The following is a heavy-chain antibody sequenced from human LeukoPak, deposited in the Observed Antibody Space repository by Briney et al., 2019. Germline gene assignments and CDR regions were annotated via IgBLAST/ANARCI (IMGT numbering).Heavy chain of an antibody. D-gene: IGHD3-3*01. CDR1: GGSISSSSYY. Sequence: PSETLSLTCTVSGGSISSSSYYWGWIRQPPGKGLEWIGSIYYSGSTNYNPSLKSRVTISVDTSKNQFSLKLSSVTAADTAVYYCARGASDFWGVSWGQGTLVTVSS. V-gene: IGHV4-39*07. J-gene: IGHJ4*02. CDR2: IYYSGST. CDR3: ARGASDFWGVS.